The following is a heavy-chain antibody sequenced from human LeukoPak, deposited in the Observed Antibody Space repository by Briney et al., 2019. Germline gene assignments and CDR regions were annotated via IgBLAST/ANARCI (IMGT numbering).Heavy chain of an antibody. D-gene: IGHD3-9*01. V-gene: IGHV4-4*02. CDR3: ARDADYNILTGYYY. J-gene: IGHJ4*02. CDR2: IYHSGST. CDR1: GGSISSSNW. Sequence: PSGTLSLTCAVSGGSISSSNWWSWVRQPPGKGLEWIGEIYHSGSTNYNPSLKSRVTISVDTSKNQFSLKLSSVTAADTAVYYCARDADYNILTGYYYWGQGTLVTVSS.